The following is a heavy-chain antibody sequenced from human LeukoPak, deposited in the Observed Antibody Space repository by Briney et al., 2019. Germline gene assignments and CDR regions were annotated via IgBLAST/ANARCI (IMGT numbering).Heavy chain of an antibody. Sequence: SETLSLTCTVSGGSISNYYWSWIRQPAGKGLEWIGRIYTSGSTNYNPSLKSRVTISVDTSKNQFSLKLSSVTAADTAVYYCATLPGYSPESWFDPWGQGTLVTVP. J-gene: IGHJ5*02. CDR2: IYTSGST. CDR1: GGSISNYY. CDR3: ATLPGYSPESWFDP. D-gene: IGHD3-9*01. V-gene: IGHV4-4*07.